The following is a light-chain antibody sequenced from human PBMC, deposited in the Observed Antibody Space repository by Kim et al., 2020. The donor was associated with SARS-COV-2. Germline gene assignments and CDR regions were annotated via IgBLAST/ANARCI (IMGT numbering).Light chain of an antibody. Sequence: DVQMTQSPSTLSASVGDRVTITCRASQSISSWLAWYQQKPGKAPKLLIYKASSLESGVPSRFSGSGSGTEFTLTISSLQAEDFATYFCQHYYSDWTFGQGTKVDIK. CDR1: QSISSW. V-gene: IGKV1-5*03. CDR3: QHYYSDWT. CDR2: KAS. J-gene: IGKJ1*01.